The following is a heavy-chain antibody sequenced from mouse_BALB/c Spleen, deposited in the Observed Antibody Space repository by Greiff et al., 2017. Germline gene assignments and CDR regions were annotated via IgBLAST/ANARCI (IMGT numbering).Heavy chain of an antibody. Sequence: VMLVESGPGLVAPSQSLSITCTVSGFSLTSYGVHWVRQPPGKGLEWLGVIWAGGSTNYNSALMSRLSISKDNSKSQVFLKMNSLQTDDTAMYYCAREDSSGYKAMDYWGQGTSVTVSS. CDR2: IWAGGST. J-gene: IGHJ4*01. CDR1: GFSLTSYG. CDR3: AREDSSGYKAMDY. V-gene: IGHV2-9*02. D-gene: IGHD3-2*01.